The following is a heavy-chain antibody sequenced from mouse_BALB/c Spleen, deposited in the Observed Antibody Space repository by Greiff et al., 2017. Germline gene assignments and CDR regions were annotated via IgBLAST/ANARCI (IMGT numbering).Heavy chain of an antibody. V-gene: IGHV5-6-2*01. CDR3: ARRLWYYYAMDY. D-gene: IGHD1-3*01. Sequence: EVQVVESGGGLVKLGGSLKLSCAASGFTFSSYYMSWVRQTPEKRLELVAAINSNGGSTYYPDTVKGRFTISRDNAKNTLYLQMSSLKSEDTALYYCARRLWYYYAMDYWGQGTSVTVSS. J-gene: IGHJ4*01. CDR1: GFTFSSYY. CDR2: INSNGGST.